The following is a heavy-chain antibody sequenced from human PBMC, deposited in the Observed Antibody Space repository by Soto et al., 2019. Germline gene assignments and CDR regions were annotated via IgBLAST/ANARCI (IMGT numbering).Heavy chain of an antibody. CDR3: ARDMGYCSGGSCSLYYYYGMDV. J-gene: IGHJ6*02. CDR2: INACNGNT. CDR1: GSTLTSYA. V-gene: IGHV1-3*01. D-gene: IGHD2-15*01. Sequence: XSVKVACNAAGSTLTSYAMGWGRRAPGQRLEWMGWINACNGNTKYSQKFQGRVTITRDTSASTAYMELSSLRSEDTAVYYCARDMGYCSGGSCSLYYYYGMDVCGQRTTVTVSS.